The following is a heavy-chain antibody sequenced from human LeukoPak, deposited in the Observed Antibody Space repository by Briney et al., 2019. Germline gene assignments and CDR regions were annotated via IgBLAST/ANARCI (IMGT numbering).Heavy chain of an antibody. Sequence: SETLSLTCTVSGGSISSYYWSWIRQPPGKGLEWIGYIYYSGSTNYNPSLKSRVTISVDTSKNQFSLKLSSVTAADTAVYYCARGVIVGATREYFDYWGQGTLVTVSS. CDR3: ARGVIVGATREYFDY. CDR1: GGSISSYY. J-gene: IGHJ4*02. D-gene: IGHD1-26*01. V-gene: IGHV4-59*01. CDR2: IYYSGST.